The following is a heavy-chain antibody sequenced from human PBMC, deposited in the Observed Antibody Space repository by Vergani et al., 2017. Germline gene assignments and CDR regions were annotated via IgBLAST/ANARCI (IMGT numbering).Heavy chain of an antibody. CDR2: IYPGDSDT. V-gene: IGHV5-51*03. D-gene: IGHD2/OR15-2a*01. CDR1: GYPFTSYW. CDR3: AGRLGGYFQAENWFDP. J-gene: IGHJ5*02. Sequence: EVQLVQSGGEVQKPGESLKISCKGSGYPFTSYWMAWVRQAPGKGLELMGIIYPGDSDTRYSPSFQGQVTISADKSISTAYLQWSSLKASDTAMYYWAGRLGGYFQAENWFDPWGQGTLVTVSS.